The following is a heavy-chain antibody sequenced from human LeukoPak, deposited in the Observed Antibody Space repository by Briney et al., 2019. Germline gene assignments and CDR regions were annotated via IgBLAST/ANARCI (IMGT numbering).Heavy chain of an antibody. D-gene: IGHD3-22*01. CDR3: ARAPDYYDSSGYYYYFDY. CDR2: IYYSGST. CDR1: GGSISGGDYY. V-gene: IGHV4-30-4*01. Sequence: PSQTLSLTCTVSGGSISGGDYYWSWIRQPPGKGLEWIGYIYYSGSTYYNPSLKSRVTISVDTSKNQFSLKLSSVTAADTAVYYCARAPDYYDSSGYYYYFDYWGQGTLVTVSS. J-gene: IGHJ4*02.